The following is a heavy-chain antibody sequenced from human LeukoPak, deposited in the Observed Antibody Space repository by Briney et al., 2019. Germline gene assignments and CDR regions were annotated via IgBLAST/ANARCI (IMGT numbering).Heavy chain of an antibody. J-gene: IGHJ6*03. CDR1: GFTFSSYS. Sequence: GGSLRLSCAASGFTFSSYSMNWVRQAPGKGLEWVSYISSSSSTIYYADSVKGRFTISRDNAKNSLYLQMNSLRAEDTAVYYCARDIVVVPAAEPLNYYYYYYMDVWGKGTTVTVSS. CDR2: ISSSSSTI. CDR3: ARDIVVVPAAEPLNYYYYYYMDV. D-gene: IGHD2-2*01. V-gene: IGHV3-48*01.